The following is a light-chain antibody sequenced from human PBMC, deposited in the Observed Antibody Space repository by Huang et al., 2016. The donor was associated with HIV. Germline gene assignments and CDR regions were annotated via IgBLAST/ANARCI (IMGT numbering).Light chain of an antibody. CDR2: GAS. Sequence: EIVLTQSPGTLSSSPGERATLSCRASQSVSSTYLAWYQQKPGQAPRLLIYGASSRATGIPDRFSGSESGTDFTLTISRLEPEDFAVYYCQHYGSSPLFTFGPGTKVDIK. J-gene: IGKJ3*01. CDR3: QHYGSSPLFT. V-gene: IGKV3-20*01. CDR1: QSVSSTY.